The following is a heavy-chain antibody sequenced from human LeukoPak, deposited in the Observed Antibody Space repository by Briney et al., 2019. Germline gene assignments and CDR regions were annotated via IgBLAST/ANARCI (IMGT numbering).Heavy chain of an antibody. V-gene: IGHV3-7*01. CDR1: GFTSSSYW. Sequence: GGSLRLSCAASGFTSSSYWMSWVRQAPGKGLEWVANIKQDGSGKYYVDSVKGRFTISRDNAKNSLYLQMNSLRAEDTAVYYCARVGSSGWYLNYWGQGTLVTVSS. J-gene: IGHJ4*02. CDR2: IKQDGSGK. CDR3: ARVGSSGWYLNY. D-gene: IGHD6-19*01.